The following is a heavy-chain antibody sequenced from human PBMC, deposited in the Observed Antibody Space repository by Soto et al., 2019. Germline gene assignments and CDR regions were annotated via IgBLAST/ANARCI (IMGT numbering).Heavy chain of an antibody. D-gene: IGHD3-3*01. J-gene: IGHJ6*02. CDR1: GFTFSSYA. Sequence: GGSLRLSCAASGFTFSSYAMSWVRQAPGKGLEWVSAISGSGGSTYYADSVKGRFTISRDNSKNTLYLQMNSLRAEDTAVYYCAKDPVLRFLEWNYYYYGMDVWGQGTTVTVSS. V-gene: IGHV3-23*01. CDR3: AKDPVLRFLEWNYYYYGMDV. CDR2: ISGSGGST.